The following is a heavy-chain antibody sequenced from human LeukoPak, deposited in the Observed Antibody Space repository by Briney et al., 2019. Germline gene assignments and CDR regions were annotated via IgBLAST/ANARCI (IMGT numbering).Heavy chain of an antibody. CDR1: GGSISSYY. J-gene: IGHJ4*02. CDR2: IYYSEST. Sequence: SETLSLTCTGSGGSISSYYWSWIRQPPGKGLERIGYIYYSESTNYTPSLKSRVTISVDTSKNQFSLKLSSVTAADTAVYYCARVGAHREPTFDYWGQGTLVTVSS. CDR3: ARVGAHREPTFDY. V-gene: IGHV4-59*01. D-gene: IGHD1-14*01.